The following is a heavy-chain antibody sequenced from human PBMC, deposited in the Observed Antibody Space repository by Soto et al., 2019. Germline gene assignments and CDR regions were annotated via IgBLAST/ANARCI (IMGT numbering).Heavy chain of an antibody. Sequence: PGGSLRLSCVGSEFTFSNYEMNWVRHAPGKGLEWVSYISYTGSTIYYADSVRGRFTISRDNSKNSLYLQMNSLRAEDTAVYYCARGLRNYYDRSGLHYWGQGTLVTVSS. D-gene: IGHD3-22*01. CDR3: ARGLRNYYDRSGLHY. CDR2: ISYTGSTI. V-gene: IGHV3-48*03. CDR1: EFTFSNYE. J-gene: IGHJ4*02.